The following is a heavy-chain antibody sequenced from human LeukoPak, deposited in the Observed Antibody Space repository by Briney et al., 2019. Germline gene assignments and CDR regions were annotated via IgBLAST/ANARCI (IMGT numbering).Heavy chain of an antibody. CDR1: GFAVSSNY. CDR3: ASSSGWYGDAFDI. D-gene: IGHD6-19*01. CDR2: IYSGGST. Sequence: GGSLRLSCAASGFAVSSNYMSWVRQTPGKGLEWVSVIYSGGSTYYADSVKGRFTISRHNSKNTLYLQMNSLRAEDTAVYYCASSSGWYGDAFDIWGKGTMVTVSS. J-gene: IGHJ3*02. V-gene: IGHV3-53*04.